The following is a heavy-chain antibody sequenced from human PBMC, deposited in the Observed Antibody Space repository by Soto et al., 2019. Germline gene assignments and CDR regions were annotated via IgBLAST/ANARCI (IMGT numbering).Heavy chain of an antibody. Sequence: QVQLVESGGGLVKPGGSLRLSCAASGFTFSDYYMSWIRQAPGKGLEWVSYISSSGSTIYFAESVKGRFTISRDNAKNSLYLQMNRLRAEDKAVYYCAGPGQEGSSYYYYGMDVWGQGTTVTVSS. J-gene: IGHJ6*02. CDR1: GFTFSDYY. D-gene: IGHD3-10*01. CDR3: AGPGQEGSSYYYYGMDV. CDR2: ISSSGSTI. V-gene: IGHV3-11*01.